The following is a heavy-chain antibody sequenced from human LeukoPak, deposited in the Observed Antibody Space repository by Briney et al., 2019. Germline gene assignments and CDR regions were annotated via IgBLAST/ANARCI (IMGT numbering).Heavy chain of an antibody. V-gene: IGHV1-18*01. CDR1: GYTFTSYG. J-gene: IGHJ4*02. D-gene: IGHD1-26*01. Sequence: ASVKVSCKASGYTFTSYGISWVRQAPGHGLEWMGWISAYNDNTNYAKKLQGRVTMTTDTSTSTAYMELRSLRSDDTAVYYCAREAMGELLGVIDYWGQGTLVTVSS. CDR3: AREAMGELLGVIDY. CDR2: ISAYNDNT.